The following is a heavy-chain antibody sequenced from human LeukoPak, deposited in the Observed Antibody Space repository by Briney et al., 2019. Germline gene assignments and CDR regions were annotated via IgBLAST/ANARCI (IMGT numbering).Heavy chain of an antibody. D-gene: IGHD3-22*01. V-gene: IGHV3-11*01. CDR3: AKHRFESGGYHSTD. Sequence: PGGSLRLSCAASGFTFSDYYMSWIRQAPGKGLEWVSYISSSGTTISYTDSVKGRFTISRDNAKNTLYLQMNSLRDEDTAVYYCAKHRFESGGYHSTDWGQGTLVTVSS. CDR2: ISSSGTTI. J-gene: IGHJ4*02. CDR1: GFTFSDYY.